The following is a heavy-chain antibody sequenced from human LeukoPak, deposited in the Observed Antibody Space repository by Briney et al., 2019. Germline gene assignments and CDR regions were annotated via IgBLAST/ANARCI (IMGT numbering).Heavy chain of an antibody. V-gene: IGHV4-39*01. CDR1: GGSITSSHYY. D-gene: IGHD5-24*01. J-gene: IGHJ4*02. CDR2: IHYSGST. CDR3: ARHKDCASITHCHFDY. Sequence: SETLSVTCSVSGGSITSSHYYWAWIRQPPGKGLEWIGSIHYSGSTHYNPSLRSRVTISVDTSENQFSLKLSSVTAADTAVFHCARHKDCASITHCHFDYWGQGILVTVSS.